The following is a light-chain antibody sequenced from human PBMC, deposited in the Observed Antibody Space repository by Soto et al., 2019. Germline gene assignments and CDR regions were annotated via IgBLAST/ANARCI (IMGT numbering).Light chain of an antibody. V-gene: IGLV4-69*01. J-gene: IGLJ2*01. Sequence: QPVLTQSPSASASLGASVKLTCTLSSGHSSYAIAWHQQQPEKVPRYLMKLNSDGIHSKGDGIPDRFSGSSSGAERYLTISSLQYEDEADYYCHTWGPGIPRVFGGGTKVTVL. CDR2: LNSDGIH. CDR3: HTWGPGIPRV. CDR1: SGHSSYA.